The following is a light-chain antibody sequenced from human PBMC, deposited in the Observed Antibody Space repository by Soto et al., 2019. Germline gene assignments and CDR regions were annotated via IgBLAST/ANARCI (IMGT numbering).Light chain of an antibody. J-gene: IGKJ4*01. CDR2: AAS. CDR1: QDIATY. Sequence: DIQMTQSPSSLSASVGNQVTITCQASQDIATYLNWYQQKPGRAPKLLIYAASSLQSGVPSRFSDSGSGTDFTLTISSLQPEDFATFYCQQTYSAPLTFGGGTKVDI. CDR3: QQTYSAPLT. V-gene: IGKV1-39*01.